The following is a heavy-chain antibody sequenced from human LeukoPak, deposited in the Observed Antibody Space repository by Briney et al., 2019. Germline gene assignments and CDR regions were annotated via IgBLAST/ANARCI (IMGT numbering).Heavy chain of an antibody. CDR2: IYYSGST. D-gene: IGHD2-15*01. V-gene: IGHV4-59*01. J-gene: IGHJ4*02. CDR1: GGSISSYY. CDR3: ARGRPWEPLLLDY. Sequence: SETLSLTCTVSGGSISSYYWSWIRQPPGKGLEWIGYIYYSGSTNYNPSLKSRVTISVDTSKNQFSLKLSSVTAADTAVYYCARGRPWEPLLLDYRGQGTLVTVSS.